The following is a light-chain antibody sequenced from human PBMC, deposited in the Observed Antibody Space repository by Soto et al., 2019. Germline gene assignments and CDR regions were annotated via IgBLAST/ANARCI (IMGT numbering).Light chain of an antibody. CDR3: CSYAGSYTRYV. Sequence: QSVLTQPPSVSGAPGQRVTISCTGTGSDVGDYDFVSWYQQYPGEAPRVMIYDVTKRPSGVPDRFSASKSGNTASLTISGLQAEDEADYYCCSYAGSYTRYVFGSGTKVTVL. V-gene: IGLV2-11*01. CDR1: GSDVGDYDF. J-gene: IGLJ1*01. CDR2: DVT.